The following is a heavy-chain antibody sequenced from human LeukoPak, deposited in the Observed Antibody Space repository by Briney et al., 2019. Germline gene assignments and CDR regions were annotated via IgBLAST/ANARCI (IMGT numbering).Heavy chain of an antibody. CDR2: TSNDGSDK. J-gene: IGHJ4*02. Sequence: GRSLRLSCAASGFTFSSYGMHWVRQAPGKGLEWVAVTSNDGSDKFYADSVKGRLTISRDNSKNTLYLQMNSLRAEDTAVYCCAKVAATLFGFFDYWGQGTLVTVSS. D-gene: IGHD3-10*02. CDR3: AKVAATLFGFFDY. CDR1: GFTFSSYG. V-gene: IGHV3-30*18.